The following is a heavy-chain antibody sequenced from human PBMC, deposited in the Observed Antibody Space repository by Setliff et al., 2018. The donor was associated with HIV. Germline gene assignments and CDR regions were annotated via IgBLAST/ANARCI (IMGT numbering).Heavy chain of an antibody. Sequence: GGSLRLSCVASGFTFRNYAMHWVRQAPGKGLEWVTYISSNGNYVVYADSVKGRFTISRDNSENTVYLQMNSLRPEDTAVYYCVRDGDFTNWPADNWGQGMLVTVSS. D-gene: IGHD7-27*01. CDR3: VRDGDFTNWPADN. V-gene: IGHV3-30*04. J-gene: IGHJ4*02. CDR2: ISSNGNYV. CDR1: GFTFRNYA.